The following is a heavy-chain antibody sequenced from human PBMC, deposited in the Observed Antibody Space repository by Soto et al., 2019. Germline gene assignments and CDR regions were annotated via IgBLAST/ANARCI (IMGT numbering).Heavy chain of an antibody. Sequence: ASVKVSCKASGGTFSSYTISWVRQATGQGLEWMGWMNPNSGNTGYAQKFQGRVTMTRNTSISTAYMELSSLRSEDTAVYYCLRFWSGWTDIWGQGTMVTVSS. CDR3: LRFWSGWTDI. CDR1: GGTFSSYT. CDR2: MNPNSGNT. V-gene: IGHV1-8*02. D-gene: IGHD3-3*01. J-gene: IGHJ3*02.